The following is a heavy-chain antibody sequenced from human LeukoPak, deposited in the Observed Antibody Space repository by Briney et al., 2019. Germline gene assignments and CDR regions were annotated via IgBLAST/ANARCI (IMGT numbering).Heavy chain of an antibody. CDR3: ARAEKATIFDY. D-gene: IGHD5-24*01. CDR2: IYSGGST. V-gene: IGHV3-53*01. Sequence: GGSLRLSCAASGFTVSSNYMSWGRQAPGKGLEWVSVIYSGGSTYYADSVKGRFTISRDKSKNTLYLQMNSLRAEDTAVYYCARAEKATIFDYWGQGTLVTVSS. J-gene: IGHJ4*02. CDR1: GFTVSSNY.